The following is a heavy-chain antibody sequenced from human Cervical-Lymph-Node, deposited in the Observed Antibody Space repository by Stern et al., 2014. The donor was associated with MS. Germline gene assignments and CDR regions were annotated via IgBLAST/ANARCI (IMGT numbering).Heavy chain of an antibody. CDR2: ISWNSGGI. D-gene: IGHD2-2*01. V-gene: IGHV3-9*01. J-gene: IGHJ4*02. Sequence: EVQLVESGGDLAQPGRSLRLSCVASGFKFSDYAMHWVRQAPGRGLEWVSSISWNSGGIDYTNSVKGRFTISRDNARNLVFLQMNSLRPEDTASYYCAKGLCSRTRCPPEYWGQGALVTVSS. CDR3: AKGLCSRTRCPPEY. CDR1: GFKFSDYA.